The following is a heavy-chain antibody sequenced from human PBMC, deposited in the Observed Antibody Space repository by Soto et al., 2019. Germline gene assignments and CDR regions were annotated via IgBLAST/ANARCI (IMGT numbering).Heavy chain of an antibody. Sequence: QVQLVQSGSEVKKPGSSVKVSCQASGGTFNSYTISWVRQAPGQGLEWMGRIIPLLDMSDYAQKFQDRVTITADKSTRTAYMEMSSLRSEDTAVYYCAVLRHHFNSWGQGTLVSVSS. J-gene: IGHJ4*02. CDR1: GGTFNSYT. D-gene: IGHD4-17*01. CDR2: IIPLLDMS. V-gene: IGHV1-69*02. CDR3: AVLRHHFNS.